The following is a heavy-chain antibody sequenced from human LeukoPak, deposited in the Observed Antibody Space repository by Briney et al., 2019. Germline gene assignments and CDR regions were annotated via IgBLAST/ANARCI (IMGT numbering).Heavy chain of an antibody. V-gene: IGHV1-2*02. J-gene: IGHJ4*02. CDR1: GYTFTGYY. CDR3: ASDTAVGAHSYYFDY. D-gene: IGHD1-26*01. Sequence: ASVKVSCKASGYTFTGYYMHWVRQAPGQGLEWMGWINPNSGGTNYAQKFQGRVTMTRDTSISTAYMELSRLRSDDTAVYYCASDTAVGAHSYYFDYWGQGTLVTVSS. CDR2: INPNSGGT.